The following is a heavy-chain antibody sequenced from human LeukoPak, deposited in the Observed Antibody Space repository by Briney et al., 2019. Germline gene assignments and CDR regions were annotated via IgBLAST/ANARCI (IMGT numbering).Heavy chain of an antibody. CDR3: ARRVVNNRNWYFNL. J-gene: IGHJ2*01. V-gene: IGHV5-51*01. CDR2: IYPGDSDT. Sequence: GASLQISCKGSGCSFTSYWIGWVRRMPGKGLGWMGIIYPGDSDTRYSPSFQGKVTISADKSINTAYLQWSSLKASDTAMYYCARRVVNNRNWYFNLWGRGTLVTVSS. D-gene: IGHD4-23*01. CDR1: GCSFTSYW.